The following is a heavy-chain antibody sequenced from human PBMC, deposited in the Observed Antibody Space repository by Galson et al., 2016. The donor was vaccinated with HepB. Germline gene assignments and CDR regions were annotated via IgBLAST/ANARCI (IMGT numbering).Heavy chain of an antibody. Sequence: SVKVSCKASGYTFNTYGVAWVRQAPGQGLEWMGWISPYNGHTNYAQNFQGRVTMTTDTSTSTAFLELRSLRSDDTAIYYCAAHYGLDVWGQGTPVTVSS. CDR1: GYTFNTYG. CDR3: AAHYGLDV. CDR2: ISPYNGHT. J-gene: IGHJ6*02. V-gene: IGHV1-18*01.